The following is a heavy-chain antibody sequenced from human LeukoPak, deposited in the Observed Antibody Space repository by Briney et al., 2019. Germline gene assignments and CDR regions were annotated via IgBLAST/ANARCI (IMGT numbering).Heavy chain of an antibody. CDR3: ARVVSGYPDYFDY. Sequence: SETLSLTCTVSGGSISSYYWSWIRQPPGKGLEWIGYIYYSGSTNYNPSLKSRVTISVDTSKNQFSLKLSSVTAADTAVYYCARVVSGYPDYFDYWGQGTLVTVSS. D-gene: IGHD3-3*01. CDR2: IYYSGST. V-gene: IGHV4-59*01. CDR1: GGSISSYY. J-gene: IGHJ4*02.